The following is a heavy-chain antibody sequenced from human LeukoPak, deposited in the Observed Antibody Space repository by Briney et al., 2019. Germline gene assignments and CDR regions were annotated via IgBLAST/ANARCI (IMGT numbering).Heavy chain of an antibody. CDR2: IYYSGST. D-gene: IGHD6-13*01. V-gene: IGHV4-31*03. CDR1: GGSINSASHY. Sequence: SETLSLTCTVSGGSINSASHYWSWIRQHPGEGLEWIGYIYYSGSTYYNPSLKSRLTISVDTSRNQFSLKVRSVTAADTAVYYCARTSSTNNWFDPWGQGTLVTVSS. CDR3: ARTSSTNNWFDP. J-gene: IGHJ5*02.